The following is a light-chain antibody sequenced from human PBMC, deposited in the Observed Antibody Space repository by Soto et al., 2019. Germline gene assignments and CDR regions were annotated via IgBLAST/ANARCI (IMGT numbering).Light chain of an antibody. Sequence: QSALTQPASVSGSPGQSITISCTGTSSDIGGYNYVSWYQQHPGKAPKLMLYEVSNRPSGVSNRFSGFKSGNTASLTITGPQAEDEADYYCNSYTSSSTLYVFGTGTKLTVL. CDR1: SSDIGGYNY. V-gene: IGLV2-14*01. CDR3: NSYTSSSTLYV. CDR2: EVS. J-gene: IGLJ1*01.